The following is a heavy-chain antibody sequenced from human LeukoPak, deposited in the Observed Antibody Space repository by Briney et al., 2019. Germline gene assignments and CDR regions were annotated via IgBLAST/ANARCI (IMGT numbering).Heavy chain of an antibody. V-gene: IGHV4-34*01. J-gene: IGHJ2*01. Sequence: PSETLSLTCAVYGGSFSGYYWSWIRQPPGKGLEWIGEINHSGSTNYNPSLKSRVTISIDKSKNQFSLKLSSVTAADTAVYYCARGRTGFWSGPRYFDLWGRGTLVTVSS. CDR3: ARGRTGFWSGPRYFDL. D-gene: IGHD3-3*01. CDR2: INHSGST. CDR1: GGSFSGYY.